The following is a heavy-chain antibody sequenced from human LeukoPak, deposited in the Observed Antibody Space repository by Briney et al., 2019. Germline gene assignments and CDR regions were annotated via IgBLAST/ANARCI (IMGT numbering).Heavy chain of an antibody. D-gene: IGHD3-10*01. J-gene: IGHJ5*02. V-gene: IGHV3-21*01. CDR3: ARDRWGYGPENWFDP. CDR2: ISSSSSYI. CDR1: GFTFSSYS. Sequence: GGSLRLSCAAPGFTFSSYSMNWVRQAPGKGLEWVSSISSSSSYIYYADSVKGRFTISRDNAKNSLYLQMNSLRAEDTAVYYCARDRWGYGPENWFDPWGQGTLVTVSS.